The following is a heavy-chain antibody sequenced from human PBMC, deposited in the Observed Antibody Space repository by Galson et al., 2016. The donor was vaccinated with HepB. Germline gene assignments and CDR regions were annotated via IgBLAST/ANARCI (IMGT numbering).Heavy chain of an antibody. D-gene: IGHD3-10*01. CDR1: GFTFDDYA. J-gene: IGHJ4*02. CDR3: AKGVGAYLEYFFDY. V-gene: IGHV3-9*01. Sequence: SLRLSCAASGFTFDDYAMHWVRQAPGQGLEWVSGIYWNSGNIGYADSVQGRFTISRDNAKNSLFLQMHSLRAEDTALYYCAKGVGAYLEYFFDYWGQGTLVTVSS. CDR2: IYWNSGNI.